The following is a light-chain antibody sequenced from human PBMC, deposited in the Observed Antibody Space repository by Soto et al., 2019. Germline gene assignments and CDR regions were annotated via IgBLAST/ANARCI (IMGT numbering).Light chain of an antibody. CDR3: SSYSPMNTLL. CDR1: SSDIGAYNY. Sequence: QSALTQSASVSGSPGQSITIYCAGTSSDIGAYNYVSWYQHHPGKAPKLLIYDVRNRPSGVSTRFSGSKSANTASLTISGLQAEDEADYYCSSYSPMNTLLFGGGTKVTVL. J-gene: IGLJ2*01. CDR2: DVR. V-gene: IGLV2-14*03.